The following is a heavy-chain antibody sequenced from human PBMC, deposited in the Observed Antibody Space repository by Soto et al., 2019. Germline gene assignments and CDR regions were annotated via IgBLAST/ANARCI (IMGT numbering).Heavy chain of an antibody. CDR1: GGAFSSYT. J-gene: IGHJ5*02. D-gene: IGHD3-9*01. V-gene: IGHV1-69*02. CDR3: ARGRLRYFDWPKNWFDP. CDR2: IIPILGIA. Sequence: SVKVSWKAAGGAFSSYTISWVRQAPGQGLEWMGRIIPILGIANYAQKFQGRVTITADKSTSTAYMELSSLRSEDTAVYYCARGRLRYFDWPKNWFDPWGQGTLVTVSS.